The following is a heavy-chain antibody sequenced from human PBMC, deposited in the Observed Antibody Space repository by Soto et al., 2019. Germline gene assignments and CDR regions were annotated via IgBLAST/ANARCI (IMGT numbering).Heavy chain of an antibody. Sequence: GGSLRLSCAASGFTFSSYSMNWVRQAPGKGLEWVSSISSSSSYIYYADSVKGRFTISRDNAKNSLYLQMNSLRAEDMAVYYCARACGSNMIVVVFDYWGQGTLVTVTS. CDR1: GFTFSSYS. CDR2: ISSSSSYI. D-gene: IGHD3-22*01. V-gene: IGHV3-21*01. J-gene: IGHJ4*02. CDR3: ARACGSNMIVVVFDY.